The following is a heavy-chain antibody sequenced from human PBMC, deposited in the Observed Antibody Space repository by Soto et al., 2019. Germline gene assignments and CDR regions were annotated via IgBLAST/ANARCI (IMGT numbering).Heavy chain of an antibody. V-gene: IGHV3-23*01. J-gene: IGHJ4*02. CDR3: AKDRAPNYYDSSGYYTQEFDY. CDR1: GFTFSSYA. CDR2: ISGSGGST. D-gene: IGHD3-22*01. Sequence: GGSLRLSCAASGFTFSSYAMSWVRQAPGKGLEWVSAISGSGGSTYYADSVKGRFTISRDNSKNTLYLQMNSLRAEDTAVYYCAKDRAPNYYDSSGYYTQEFDYWGQGTLVTVSS.